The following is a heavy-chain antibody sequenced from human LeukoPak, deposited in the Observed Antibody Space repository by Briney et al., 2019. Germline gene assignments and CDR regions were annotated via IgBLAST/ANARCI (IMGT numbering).Heavy chain of an antibody. CDR2: FHPSSDAA. D-gene: IGHD2/OR15-2a*01. V-gene: IGHV1-2*02. CDR3: AIKRIRGNPFDF. CDR1: ANTFSHYY. J-gene: IGHJ4*02. Sequence: ASVKVSCQASANTFSHYYVHWVRQAPGQGLQWMGWFHPSSDAAGYAQRFQGRVSMTRDTSFSTAYMQLTGLRSDDTATYYCAIKRIRGNPFDFWGQGTLVTVSS.